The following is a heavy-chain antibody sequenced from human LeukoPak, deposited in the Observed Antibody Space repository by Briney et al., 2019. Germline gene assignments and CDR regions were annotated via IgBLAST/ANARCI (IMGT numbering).Heavy chain of an antibody. D-gene: IGHD6-13*01. CDR3: AKDHSSSWKRWFDP. J-gene: IGHJ5*02. CDR1: GFTFSSYA. CDR2: FSGSGGST. Sequence: GGSLRLSCAASGFTFSSYAMSWVRQAPGKGLECISGFSGSGGSTYYADSVKGRFTISRDNSKNTLYLQMNSLRAEDTAVYYCAKDHSSSWKRWFDPWGQGTLVTVSS. V-gene: IGHV3-23*01.